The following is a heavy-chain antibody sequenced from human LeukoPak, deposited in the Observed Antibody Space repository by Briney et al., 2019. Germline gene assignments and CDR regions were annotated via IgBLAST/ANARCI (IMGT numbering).Heavy chain of an antibody. V-gene: IGHV4-4*07. Sequence: SETLSLTCTVSGGSVSGYYCSWIRQPAGKGLEWIGRIYSTGSTDYNASLKSRVTTSVDTSKNQASLKVTSMTAADTAVYYCATSLWFGTSPEYWGPGTLVTVSS. CDR1: GGSVSGYY. CDR3: ATSLWFGTSPEY. D-gene: IGHD3-10*01. CDR2: IYSTGST. J-gene: IGHJ4*02.